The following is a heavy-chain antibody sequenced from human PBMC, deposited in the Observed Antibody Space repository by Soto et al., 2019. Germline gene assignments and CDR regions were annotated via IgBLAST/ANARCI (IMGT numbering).Heavy chain of an antibody. CDR2: IYYSGST. D-gene: IGHD3-3*01. Sequence: SETLSLTCTVSGGSISSGDYYWSWIRQPPGKGLEWIGYIYYSGSTYYHPSLKSRVTISVDTSKNQFSLKLSSVTAADTAVYYCARAHDFWGGRQHPIDSWGQGTLVTVSS. CDR3: ARAHDFWGGRQHPIDS. J-gene: IGHJ4*02. CDR1: GGSISSGDYY. V-gene: IGHV4-30-4*02.